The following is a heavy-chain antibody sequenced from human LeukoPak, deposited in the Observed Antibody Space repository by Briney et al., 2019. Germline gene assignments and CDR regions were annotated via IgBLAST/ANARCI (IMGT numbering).Heavy chain of an antibody. CDR1: GFTFSSYG. Sequence: GGSLRLSCAASGFTFSSYGVHWVRQAPGKGLEWVAVISYDGSNKYYADSVKGRFTISRDNSKNTLYLQMNSLRAEDTAVYYCAKDPRYCSGGSCYSADYFDYWGQGTLVTVSS. J-gene: IGHJ4*02. CDR2: ISYDGSNK. D-gene: IGHD2-15*01. V-gene: IGHV3-30*18. CDR3: AKDPRYCSGGSCYSADYFDY.